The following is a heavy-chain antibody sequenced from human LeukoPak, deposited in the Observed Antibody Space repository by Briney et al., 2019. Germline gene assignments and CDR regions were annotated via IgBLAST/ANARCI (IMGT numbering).Heavy chain of an antibody. CDR3: AKAGASHTAMDFLFDY. CDR1: GFTFSRYW. Sequence: PGGSLRLSCAASGFTFSRYWMTWVRQAPGKGLEWVANIKQDGRDKKYGDSVKGRFTISRDNSMNTLYLQMSSLRVEDTAIYYCAKAGASHTAMDFLFDYWGQGTLVTVSS. D-gene: IGHD5-18*01. J-gene: IGHJ4*02. V-gene: IGHV3-7*01. CDR2: IKQDGRDK.